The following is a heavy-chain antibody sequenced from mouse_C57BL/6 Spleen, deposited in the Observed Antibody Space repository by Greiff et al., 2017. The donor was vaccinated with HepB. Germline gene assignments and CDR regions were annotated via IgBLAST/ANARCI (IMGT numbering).Heavy chain of an antibody. D-gene: IGHD1-1*01. CDR2: IDPEDGAT. V-gene: IGHV14-2*01. Sequence: VQLQQSGAELVKPGPSVKLSCTASGFNIKDYYMHWVKQRTEQGLEWIGRIDPEDGATKYAPKFQGKATITADTSSNTAYLKLSSLTSEDTAVYYCARSYYYGSSYPYFDVWGTGTTVTVSS. J-gene: IGHJ1*03. CDR1: GFNIKDYY. CDR3: ARSYYYGSSYPYFDV.